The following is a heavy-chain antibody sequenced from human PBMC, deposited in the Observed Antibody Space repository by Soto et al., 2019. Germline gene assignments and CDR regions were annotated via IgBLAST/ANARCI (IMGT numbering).Heavy chain of an antibody. D-gene: IGHD1-1*01. CDR3: ARQTKGYRFEMDY. J-gene: IGHJ4*02. V-gene: IGHV4-39*01. CDR1: VASISASSCD. CDR2: INDIGIT. Sequence: SATXALTWSVSVASISASSCDGRGIRPPPEKGRESIGRINDIGITYYNPSLKRLVTMSLDTSKNQLSLKLTSVTAADKAVYYFARQTKGYRFEMDYWGQGTLVTVSS.